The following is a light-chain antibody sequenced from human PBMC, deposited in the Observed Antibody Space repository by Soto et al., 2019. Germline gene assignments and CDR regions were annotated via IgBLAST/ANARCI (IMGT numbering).Light chain of an antibody. CDR2: DAS. CDR3: QHRGNWPRT. V-gene: IGKV3-11*01. Sequence: EIVLTQSPATLSLSPGERATLSCRASQSVTTYLSWYQQKPGQAPRLLIYDASNRATDIPARFSGSVSGTDFTLTISSLEPEDFAVYYCQHRGNWPRTLGQGTKLEIK. J-gene: IGKJ2*01. CDR1: QSVTTY.